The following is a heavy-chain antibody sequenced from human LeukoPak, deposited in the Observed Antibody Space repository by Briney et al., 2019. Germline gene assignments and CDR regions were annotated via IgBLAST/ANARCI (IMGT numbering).Heavy chain of an antibody. J-gene: IGHJ3*02. D-gene: IGHD6-19*01. CDR3: ARVTSSGFYDAFDI. CDR1: GFTFSSYW. CDR2: INSDGSST. Sequence: TGGSLRLSCAASGFTFSSYWMHWVRQAPGKGLVWVSRINSDGSSTSYADSVKGLFTISRDNAKNTLYLQMNSLRAEDTAVYYCARVTSSGFYDAFDIWGQGTMVTVSS. V-gene: IGHV3-74*01.